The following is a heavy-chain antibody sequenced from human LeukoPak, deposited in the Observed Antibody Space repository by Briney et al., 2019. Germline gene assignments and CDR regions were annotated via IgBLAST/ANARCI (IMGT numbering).Heavy chain of an antibody. V-gene: IGHV3-73*01. D-gene: IGHD3-22*01. CDR2: IRSKANSYAT. J-gene: IGHJ4*02. CDR3: TSRYYDSSGYYYN. CDR1: GFTFSGSA. Sequence: PGGSLRLSCAASGFTFSGSAMHWVRQASGKGVEWVGRIRSKANSYATAYAASVKGRFTISRDDSKNTAYLQMNSLKTEDTAVYYCTSRYYDSSGYYYNWGQGTLVTVSS.